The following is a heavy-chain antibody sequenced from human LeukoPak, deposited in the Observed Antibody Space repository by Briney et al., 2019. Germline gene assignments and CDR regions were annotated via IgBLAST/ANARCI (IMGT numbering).Heavy chain of an antibody. Sequence: ASVKVSCKASGGTFISYAISWVRQAPGQGLEWMGRIIPILGIANYAQKFQGRVTITADKSTSTAYMELSSLRSEDTAVYYCARDPHSSGSKFDYWGQGTLVTVSS. CDR1: GGTFISYA. CDR2: IIPILGIA. V-gene: IGHV1-69*04. J-gene: IGHJ4*02. D-gene: IGHD6-19*01. CDR3: ARDPHSSGSKFDY.